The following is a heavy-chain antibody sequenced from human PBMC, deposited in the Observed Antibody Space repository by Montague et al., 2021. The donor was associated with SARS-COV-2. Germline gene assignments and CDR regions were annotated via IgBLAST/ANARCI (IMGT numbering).Heavy chain of an antibody. Sequence: SETLSLTCTVSGGSISSSSYYWGWIRQPPGKGLEWIGSIYYSGSTYYNPSLKSRVTISVDTSKNQFSLKLSSVTAADTAVYYCARKEMKYSSIWSTGGNCLDAWGQGTLVTVSS. CDR2: IYYSGST. D-gene: IGHD6-13*01. CDR1: GGSISSSSYY. J-gene: IGHJ5*02. CDR3: ARKEMKYSSIWSTGGNCLDA. V-gene: IGHV4-39*01.